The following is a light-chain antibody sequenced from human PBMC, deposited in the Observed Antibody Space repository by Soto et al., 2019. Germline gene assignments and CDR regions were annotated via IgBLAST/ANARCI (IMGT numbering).Light chain of an antibody. CDR2: EVN. Sequence: QSVLTQPASVSGSPGQSITISCTGTSSDVGGYNYVSWYQQHPGKDPKLMIYEVNQRPSGVPDRFSGSKSGNTASLTVSGLQAEDEGDYYCSSHAGSKRVVGPRTKVTV. V-gene: IGLV2-8*01. J-gene: IGLJ1*01. CDR1: SSDVGGYNY. CDR3: SSHAGSKRV.